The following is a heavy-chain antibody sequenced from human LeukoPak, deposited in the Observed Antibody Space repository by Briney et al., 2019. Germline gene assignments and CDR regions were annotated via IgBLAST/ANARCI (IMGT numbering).Heavy chain of an antibody. CDR1: GGTFSSYA. CDR2: IIPILGIA. Sequence: SVKVSCKASGGTFSSYAISWVRQAPGQGLEWMGRIIPILGIANYAQKFQGRVTITADKSTSTAYMELSSLRSEDTAVYYCARGVSGWYYFDYWGQGTLVTVSS. J-gene: IGHJ4*02. V-gene: IGHV1-69*04. D-gene: IGHD6-19*01. CDR3: ARGVSGWYYFDY.